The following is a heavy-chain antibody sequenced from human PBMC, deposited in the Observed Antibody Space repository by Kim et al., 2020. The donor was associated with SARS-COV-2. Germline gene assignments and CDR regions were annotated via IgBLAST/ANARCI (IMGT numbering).Heavy chain of an antibody. D-gene: IGHD1-26*01. Sequence: SPSFQGQVTISADKSISTASLQWSSLKASDTAMYYCARTYSGSPYDVFDIWGQGTMVTVSS. V-gene: IGHV5-51*01. J-gene: IGHJ3*02. CDR3: ARTYSGSPYDVFDI.